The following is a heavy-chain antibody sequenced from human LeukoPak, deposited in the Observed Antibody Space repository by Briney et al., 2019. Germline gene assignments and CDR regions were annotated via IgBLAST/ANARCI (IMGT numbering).Heavy chain of an antibody. CDR2: IIPIFGTA. Sequence: ASVKVSCKTSGYTVTNYGISWVRQAPGQGLEWMGRIIPIFGTANYAQKFQGRVTITTDESTSTAYMELSSLRSEDTAVYYCARAPEYYYDSRGTQLGYWGQGTLVTVSS. CDR3: ARAPEYYYDSRGTQLGY. J-gene: IGHJ4*02. V-gene: IGHV1-69*05. CDR1: GYTVTNYG. D-gene: IGHD3-22*01.